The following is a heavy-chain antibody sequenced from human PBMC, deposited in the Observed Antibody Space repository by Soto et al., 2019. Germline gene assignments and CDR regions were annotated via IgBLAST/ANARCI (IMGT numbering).Heavy chain of an antibody. CDR2: ISGSGGST. D-gene: IGHD1-26*01. CDR3: AKKMYSGSYPWNY. Sequence: EVQLLESGGGLVQPGGSLRLSCAASGFTFSSYAMSWVRQAPGKGLEWVSAISGSGGSTYYADSVKGRFTISRDNSKNTLYLQMHSLRAEDTAVYYCAKKMYSGSYPWNYWGQGTLVTVSS. CDR1: GFTFSSYA. J-gene: IGHJ4*02. V-gene: IGHV3-23*01.